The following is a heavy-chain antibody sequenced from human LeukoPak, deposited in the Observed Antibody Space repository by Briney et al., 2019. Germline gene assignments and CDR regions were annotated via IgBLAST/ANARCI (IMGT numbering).Heavy chain of an antibody. CDR1: GGSISGSDYY. D-gene: IGHD5-18*01. CDR3: ARLAYTYGLADY. CDR2: IYYSGNT. Sequence: SETLSLTCTVSGGSISGSDYYWAWIRQPPGKGLEWIGNIYYSGNTYYNPSLQSRVTVSVDTSKNQFSLKLSSVTAADTAVYYCARLAYTYGLADYWGQGILVTVS. V-gene: IGHV4-39*01. J-gene: IGHJ4*02.